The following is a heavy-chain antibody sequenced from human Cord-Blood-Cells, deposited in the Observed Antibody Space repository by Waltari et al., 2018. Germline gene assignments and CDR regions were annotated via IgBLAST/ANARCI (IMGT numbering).Heavy chain of an antibody. Sequence: EVQLVESGGGLVQPGGSLRLSCAASGFTFSSYWMSWVRQAPGKGLEWVANIKQDGSEKYYVDSVKGRFTISRDNAKSSLYLQRNSLRAEDTAVYYCARANYYGSGSYYNAPDYWGQGTLVTVSS. V-gene: IGHV3-7*01. CDR1: GFTFSSYW. D-gene: IGHD3-10*01. CDR3: ARANYYGSGSYYNAPDY. J-gene: IGHJ4*02. CDR2: IKQDGSEK.